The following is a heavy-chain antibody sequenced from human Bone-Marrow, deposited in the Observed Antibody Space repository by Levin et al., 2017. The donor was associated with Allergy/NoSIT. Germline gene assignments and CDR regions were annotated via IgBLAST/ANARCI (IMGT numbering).Heavy chain of an antibody. Sequence: GESLKISCAASGFIFSNYAMNWVRQAPGKGLEWVSQISGSGGKTHYADSVKGRFTFSRDNSKNTLYLQMNSLRAEDAAVYYCAGYDTSAYHSPFAYWRQGTLVTLSS. CDR2: ISGSGGKT. J-gene: IGHJ4*02. D-gene: IGHD3-22*01. CDR3: AGYDTSAYHSPFAY. V-gene: IGHV3-23*01. CDR1: GFIFSNYA.